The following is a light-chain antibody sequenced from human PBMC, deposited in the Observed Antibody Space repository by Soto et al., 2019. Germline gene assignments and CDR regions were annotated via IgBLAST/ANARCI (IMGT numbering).Light chain of an antibody. CDR3: QQYSSSPIT. CDR2: GAS. J-gene: IGKJ5*01. Sequence: EIVLTQSPGTLSLSPGERATLSCRASQSFSSTYLAWYQQKPGQAPRLLIYGASSRATGIPDRFSGGGSGTAFSLTIRRLDPEDFAVYYCQQYSSSPITFGQGTRLEMK. CDR1: QSFSSTY. V-gene: IGKV3-20*01.